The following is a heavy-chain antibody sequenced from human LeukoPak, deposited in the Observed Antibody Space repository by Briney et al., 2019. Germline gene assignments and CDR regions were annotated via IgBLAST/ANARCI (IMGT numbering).Heavy chain of an antibody. V-gene: IGHV3-74*01. CDR2: INSDGSST. CDR3: ARGYYDSSGYLLY. Sequence: GGSLRLSCTASGFTFGDYAMSWFRQAPGKGLVWVSRINSDGSSTSYADSVKGRFTISRDNAKSTLYLQMNSLRAEDTAVYYCARGYYDSSGYLLYWGQGTLVTVSS. J-gene: IGHJ4*02. CDR1: GFTFGDYA. D-gene: IGHD3-22*01.